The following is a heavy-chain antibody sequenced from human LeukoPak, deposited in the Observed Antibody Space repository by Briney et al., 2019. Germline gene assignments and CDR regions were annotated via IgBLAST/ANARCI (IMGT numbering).Heavy chain of an antibody. V-gene: IGHV3-21*01. D-gene: IGHD4-17*01. CDR3: ARETETTVTQLDY. Sequence: GGSLSLPCAASGFTFSSYNMNWVRQAPGKGLEWVSSISSSSSYIYYADSVKGRFTISRDNAKNSLYLQMNSLRAEDTAVYYCARETETTVTQLDYWGQGTLVTVSS. CDR2: ISSSSSYI. CDR1: GFTFSSYN. J-gene: IGHJ4*02.